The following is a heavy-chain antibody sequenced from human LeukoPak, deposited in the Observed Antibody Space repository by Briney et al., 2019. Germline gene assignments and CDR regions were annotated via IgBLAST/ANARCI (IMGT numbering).Heavy chain of an antibody. CDR2: ISSSSSTI. CDR1: GFTFSSYS. J-gene: IGHJ4*02. Sequence: GGSLRLSCAASGFTFSSYSMNWVRQAPGKGLEWVSYISSSSSTIYYADSVKGRFTISRDNAKNSLYLQMNSLRAEDTAVYCCARKGESYVLDYWGQGTLVTVSS. CDR3: ARKGESYVLDY. D-gene: IGHD5-18*01. V-gene: IGHV3-48*01.